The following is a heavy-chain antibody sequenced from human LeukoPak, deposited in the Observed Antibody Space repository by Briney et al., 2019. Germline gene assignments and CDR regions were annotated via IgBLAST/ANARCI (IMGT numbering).Heavy chain of an antibody. Sequence: PSETLSLTCTVSGGSISSGGYYWSWIRQHPGKGLEWIGYIYYSGSTYYNPSLKSRVTISVDTSKNQFSLKLSSVTAADTAVYYCTRDDWITMIVGVDWFDPWGQGTLVTVSS. D-gene: IGHD3-22*01. CDR2: IYYSGST. CDR1: GGSISSGGYY. V-gene: IGHV4-31*03. CDR3: TRDDWITMIVGVDWFDP. J-gene: IGHJ5*02.